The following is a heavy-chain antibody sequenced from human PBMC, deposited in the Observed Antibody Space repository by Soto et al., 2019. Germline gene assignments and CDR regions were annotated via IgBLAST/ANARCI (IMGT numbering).Heavy chain of an antibody. Sequence: QVQLVESGGGVVPPGGSLRLSCVASGFIFSSYGMYWVRQAPGKGLEWVGVIWYDGSNKYYGDSVKGRFTISRDNSKNTLYLQMSSLRAEDTAVYYCAREPYSNHVMDVWGQGTTVTVSS. CDR2: IWYDGSNK. CDR3: AREPYSNHVMDV. CDR1: GFIFSSYG. V-gene: IGHV3-33*01. J-gene: IGHJ6*02. D-gene: IGHD4-4*01.